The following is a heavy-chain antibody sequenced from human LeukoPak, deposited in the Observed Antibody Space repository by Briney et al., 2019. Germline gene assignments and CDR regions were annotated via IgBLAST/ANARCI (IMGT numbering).Heavy chain of an antibody. CDR2: INPNSGGT. CDR3: ARGAAGYYYYYMDV. D-gene: IGHD6-13*01. J-gene: IGHJ6*03. Sequence: GASVKVSCKASGYTFTGYYMHWVRQAPGQGLEWMGWINPNSGGTNYAQKFQGRVTMIRDTSISTAYMELSRLRSDDTAVYYCARGAAGYYYYYMDVWGKGTTVTVSS. CDR1: GYTFTGYY. V-gene: IGHV1-2*02.